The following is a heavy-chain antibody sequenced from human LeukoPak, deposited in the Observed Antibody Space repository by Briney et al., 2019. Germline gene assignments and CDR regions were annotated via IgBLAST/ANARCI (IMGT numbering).Heavy chain of an antibody. CDR3: ARLWGPVSGYFDY. D-gene: IGHD5/OR15-5a*01. CDR1: GYTFSSHG. J-gene: IGHJ4*03. V-gene: IGHV3-33*01. Sequence: PGGSLRLSCAVSGYTFSSHGMHWVRQAPGKGLEWVAAIWYDGSDKYYADSVKGRFTISRDNSKNMLYLQMDSLRAEDTALYYCARLWGPVSGYFDYWGQGTLVTVSS. CDR2: IWYDGSDK.